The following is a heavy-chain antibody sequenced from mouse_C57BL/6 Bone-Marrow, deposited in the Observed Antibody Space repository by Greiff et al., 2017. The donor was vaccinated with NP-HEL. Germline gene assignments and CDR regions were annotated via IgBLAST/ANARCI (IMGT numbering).Heavy chain of an antibody. D-gene: IGHD2-1*01. CDR1: GYTFTDYN. CDR3: ARGRGNGAWFAY. Sequence: EVKLLEPGPELVKPGASVKMSCKASGYTFTDYNMHWVKQSHGKSLEWIGYINPNNGGTSYNQKFKGKATLTVNTSSSTAYMELRSLTSEDSAVYCCARGRGNGAWFAYWGQGTLVTVSA. CDR2: INPNNGGT. J-gene: IGHJ3*01. V-gene: IGHV1-22*01.